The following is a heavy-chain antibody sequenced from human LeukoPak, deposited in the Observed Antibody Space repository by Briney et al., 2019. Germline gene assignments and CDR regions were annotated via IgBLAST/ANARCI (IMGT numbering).Heavy chain of an antibody. V-gene: IGHV1-18*01. J-gene: IGHJ4*02. CDR3: ARELYGRFEH. Sequence: ASVKVSSKASVYTFTTYGISCVRQAPRQGLECMGWIIPYNGNTNYAQKLQGSVTMTTDTSTSTAYMELRSLRSDDTAVYYCARELYGRFEHWGQGTRVTVSS. CDR2: IIPYNGNT. CDR1: VYTFTTYG. D-gene: IGHD2-2*02.